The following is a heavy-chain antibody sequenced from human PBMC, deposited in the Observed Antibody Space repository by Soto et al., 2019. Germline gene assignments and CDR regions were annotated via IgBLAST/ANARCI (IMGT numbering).Heavy chain of an antibody. Sequence: GASVKVSCKASGYTFTSYGISWVRQAPGQGLEWMGWISAYNGNTNYAQKLQGRVTVTTDTSTSTAYMELRSLRSDDTAVYYCARDNMGVVGAPYYFDYWGQGTLVTVSS. D-gene: IGHD1-26*01. V-gene: IGHV1-18*04. CDR2: ISAYNGNT. CDR1: GYTFTSYG. J-gene: IGHJ4*02. CDR3: ARDNMGVVGAPYYFDY.